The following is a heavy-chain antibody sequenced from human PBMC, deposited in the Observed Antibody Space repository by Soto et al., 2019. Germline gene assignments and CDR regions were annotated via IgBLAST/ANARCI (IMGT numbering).Heavy chain of an antibody. Sequence: GASVKVSCKASGYTFTSYGISWVRQAPGQGLEWMGWISAYNGNTNYAQKLQGRVTMTTDTSTSTAYMELRSLRSDDTAVYYCARSAGYCSSTSCYVPGILVYWGQGTLVTVSS. D-gene: IGHD2-2*03. CDR2: ISAYNGNT. CDR1: GYTFTSYG. CDR3: ARSAGYCSSTSCYVPGILVY. V-gene: IGHV1-18*01. J-gene: IGHJ4*02.